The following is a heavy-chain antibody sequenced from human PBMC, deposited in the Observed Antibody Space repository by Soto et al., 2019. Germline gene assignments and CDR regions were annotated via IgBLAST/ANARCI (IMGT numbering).Heavy chain of an antibody. V-gene: IGHV1-2*04. Sequence: ASVKVSCKASGYTFTGYYMHWVRQAPGQGLEWRGWINPNSGGTNYAQKFQGWVTMTRDTSISTAYMELSRLRSDDTAVYYCAREAFVSSTIQQRRYFQHWGQGALVTVSS. CDR2: INPNSGGT. CDR3: AREAFVSSTIQQRRYFQH. CDR1: GYTFTGYY. J-gene: IGHJ1*01. D-gene: IGHD6-25*01.